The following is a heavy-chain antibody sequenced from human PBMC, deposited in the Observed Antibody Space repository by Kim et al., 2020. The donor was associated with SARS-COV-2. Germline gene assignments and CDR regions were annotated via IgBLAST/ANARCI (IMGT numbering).Heavy chain of an antibody. V-gene: IGHV3-23*03. D-gene: IGHD3-16*02. CDR3: VAWGSYRYTGFDY. J-gene: IGHJ4*02. Sequence: YADSGQGRLTISSDNSKNTLYLQMNSLRAEDTAVYYCVAWGSYRYTGFDYWGQGTLVTVSS.